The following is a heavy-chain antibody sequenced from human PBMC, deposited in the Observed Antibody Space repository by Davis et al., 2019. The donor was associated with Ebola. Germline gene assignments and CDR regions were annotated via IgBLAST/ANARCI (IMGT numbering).Heavy chain of an antibody. CDR2: ISTNGENT. CDR3: AKGRTIPLALDF. D-gene: IGHD2-2*02. CDR1: GFTFSSYA. J-gene: IGHJ4*02. Sequence: PGGSLRLSCSASGFTFSSYAMHWVRQAPGKGLESVSRISTNGENTYYAESVKGRFTISRDNAKNSLYLQMNSLRGEDTAFYYCAKGRTIPLALDFWGRGTLVTVSS. V-gene: IGHV3-64D*06.